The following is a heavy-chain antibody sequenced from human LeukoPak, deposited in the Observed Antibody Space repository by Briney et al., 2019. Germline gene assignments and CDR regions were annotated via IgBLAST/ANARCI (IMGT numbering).Heavy chain of an antibody. Sequence: ASVKVSCKASGYTFTGYYIHWVRQAPGQGLEWMGWINPNSGGTNYAQKFQGRVTMTRDTSISTAYMELSRLRSDDTAVYYCARDGYSGSYYGYWGQGTLVTVSS. D-gene: IGHD1-26*01. CDR2: INPNSGGT. CDR3: ARDGYSGSYYGY. J-gene: IGHJ4*02. CDR1: GYTFTGYY. V-gene: IGHV1-2*02.